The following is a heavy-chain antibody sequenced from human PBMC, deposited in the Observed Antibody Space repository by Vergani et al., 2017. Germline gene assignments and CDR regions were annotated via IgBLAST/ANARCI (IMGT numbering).Heavy chain of an antibody. CDR3: AKDSLHGGSSPYYFDY. CDR1: GFTFSSYA. Sequence: QVQLVESGGGVVQPGRSLRLSCAASGFTFSSYAMHWVRQAPGKGLEWVAVISYDGSNKYYADSVKGRFTISRDNSKNTLYLQMNSLRAEDTAVYYCAKDSLHGGSSPYYFDYWGQGTLVTVSS. V-gene: IGHV3-30-3*01. J-gene: IGHJ4*02. CDR2: ISYDGSNK. D-gene: IGHD4-23*01.